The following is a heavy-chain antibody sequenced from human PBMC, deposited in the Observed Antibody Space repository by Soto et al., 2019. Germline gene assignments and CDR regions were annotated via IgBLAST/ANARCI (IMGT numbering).Heavy chain of an antibody. Sequence: SLGLSFSSSGFPFGDHAMHWFRQSPGKGPEWVSGISWNSVSIGYADSVKGRFTISRDNAKISLYLQMNSGRAEDTAVYYCARDGAGNYGVITRFRGVIFPLDYWGQGTLVTLSS. CDR2: ISWNSVSI. V-gene: IGHV3-9*01. D-gene: IGHD3-10*01. CDR1: GFPFGDHA. J-gene: IGHJ4*02. CDR3: ARDGAGNYGVITRFRGVIFPLDY.